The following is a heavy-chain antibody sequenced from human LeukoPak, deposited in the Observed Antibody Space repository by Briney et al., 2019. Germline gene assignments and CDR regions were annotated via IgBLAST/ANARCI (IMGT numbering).Heavy chain of an antibody. CDR2: ISSSGSTI. D-gene: IGHD3-22*01. Sequence: GGSLRLSCAASGFTFSSYETNWVRQAPGKGLEWVSYISSSGSTIYYADSVKGRFTISRDNAKNSLYLQMNSLRAEDTAVYYCARSVPWYYYDSSGYYDGYWGQGTLVTVSS. CDR1: GFTFSSYE. J-gene: IGHJ4*02. V-gene: IGHV3-48*03. CDR3: ARSVPWYYYDSSGYYDGY.